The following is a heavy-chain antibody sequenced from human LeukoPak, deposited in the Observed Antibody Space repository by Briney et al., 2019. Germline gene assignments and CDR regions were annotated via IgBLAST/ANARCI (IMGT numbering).Heavy chain of an antibody. CDR3: ARVKDFWTHYFDY. J-gene: IGHJ4*02. V-gene: IGHV4-30-2*01. CDR1: GVSMGSGGYS. Sequence: SETLSLTCAVSGVSMGSGGYSWSWVRQPPGKGLEWIGYIYHSGSSYYNPSLKSRVTISVDTSKKQFSLKLSSVTAADTAVYYCARVKDFWTHYFDYWGQGTLVTVSS. CDR2: IYHSGSS. D-gene: IGHD3/OR15-3a*01.